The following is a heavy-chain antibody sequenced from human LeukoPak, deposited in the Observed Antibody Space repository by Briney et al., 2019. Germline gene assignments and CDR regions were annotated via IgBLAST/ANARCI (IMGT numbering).Heavy chain of an antibody. CDR1: GFTFGDYA. CDR2: IRSKAYGGTT. D-gene: IGHD4-17*01. V-gene: IGHV3-49*04. CDR3: TRDRDGDLYFDY. Sequence: PGRSLRLSCTASGFTFGDYAMSWVRQAPGKGLEWVGFIRSKAYGGTTEYAASVKGRFTISRDDSKSIAYPQMNSLKTEDTAVYYCTRDRDGDLYFDYWGQGTLVTVSS. J-gene: IGHJ4*02.